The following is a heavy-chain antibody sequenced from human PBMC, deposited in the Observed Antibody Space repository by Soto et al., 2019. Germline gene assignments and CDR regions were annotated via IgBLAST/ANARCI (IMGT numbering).Heavy chain of an antibody. CDR2: INHSGST. D-gene: IGHD1-26*01. Sequence: SETLSLTCAVYGGSFSGYYWSWIRQPPGKGLEWIGEINHSGSTNYNPSLKSRVTMSVDTSKNQFSLKLSSVTAADTAVYYCASGSGIGAARREFVFDPWGQGTLVTVSS. CDR3: ASGSGIGAARREFVFDP. V-gene: IGHV4-34*01. J-gene: IGHJ5*02. CDR1: GGSFSGYY.